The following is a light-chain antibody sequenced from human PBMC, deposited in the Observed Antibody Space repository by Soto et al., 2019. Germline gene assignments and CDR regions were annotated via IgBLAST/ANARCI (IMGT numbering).Light chain of an antibody. CDR3: QQYGSSACT. J-gene: IGKJ1*01. V-gene: IGKV3-20*01. Sequence: EIVLTQSPGTLSLSPGERATLSCRASQSVSSSYLAWYQQKPGQAPRLLIYGASSRASGVPDRFSGSGSGTDFTLTFSRLEPEDFAVYYCQQYGSSACTFGQGTKVEI. CDR2: GAS. CDR1: QSVSSSY.